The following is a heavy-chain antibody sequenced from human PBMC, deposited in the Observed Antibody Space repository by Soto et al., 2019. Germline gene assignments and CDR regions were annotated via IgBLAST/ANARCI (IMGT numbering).Heavy chain of an antibody. CDR3: ARDPSSIAARDDYYYYGMDV. CDR2: IIPIFGTA. J-gene: IGHJ6*02. D-gene: IGHD6-6*01. CDR1: GGTFSSYA. V-gene: IGHV1-69*13. Sequence: ASVKVSCKASGGTFSSYAISWVRQAPGQGLEWMGGIIPIFGTANYAQKFQGRVTITADESTSTAYMELSSLRSEDTAVYYCARDPSSIAARDDYYYYGMDVWGQGTTVTVSS.